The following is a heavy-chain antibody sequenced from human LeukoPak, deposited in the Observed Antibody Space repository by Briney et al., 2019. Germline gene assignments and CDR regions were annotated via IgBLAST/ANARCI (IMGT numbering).Heavy chain of an antibody. CDR2: IIPILGIA. D-gene: IGHD7-27*01. J-gene: IGHJ5*02. Sequence: SVKVSCKASGGTFSSYTISWVRQAPGQGLEWMGRIIPILGIANYAQKFQGRVTITADKSTSTAYMELSSLRSEDTAVYYCARDGEISLWFDPWGQGTLVTVSS. V-gene: IGHV1-69*04. CDR3: ARDGEISLWFDP. CDR1: GGTFSSYT.